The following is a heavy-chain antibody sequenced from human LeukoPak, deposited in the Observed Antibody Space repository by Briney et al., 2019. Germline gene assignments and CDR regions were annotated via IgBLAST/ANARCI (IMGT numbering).Heavy chain of an antibody. CDR1: GFTFSGYS. CDR3: ARDVGTMGFDY. Sequence: GGSLRLSCAASGFTFSGYSMNWVRQAPGKGLEWVSSISSSSSYIYYADSVKGRFTISRDNAKNSLYLQMNSRRAEDTAVYYCARDVGTMGFDYWGQGTLVTVSS. CDR2: ISSSSSYI. J-gene: IGHJ4*02. V-gene: IGHV3-21*01. D-gene: IGHD5-12*01.